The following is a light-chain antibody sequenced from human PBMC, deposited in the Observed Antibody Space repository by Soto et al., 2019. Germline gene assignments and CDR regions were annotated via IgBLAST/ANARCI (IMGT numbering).Light chain of an antibody. CDR3: QSYDSSLSVLYV. J-gene: IGLJ1*01. CDR2: GNS. CDR1: SSNIGAGYD. Sequence: QSLLSQPPSVSLAPGHRVTISGTGSSSNIGAGYDVHWYQQLPGTAPKRLIYGNSNRPSGVPDRFSGSKSGTSASLAITGLQAEDEADYYCQSYDSSLSVLYVFGTGTKVTVL. V-gene: IGLV1-40*01.